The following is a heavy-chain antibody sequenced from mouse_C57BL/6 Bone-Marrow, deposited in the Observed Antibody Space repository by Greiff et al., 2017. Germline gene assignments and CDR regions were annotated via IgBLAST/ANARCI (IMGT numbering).Heavy chain of an antibody. CDR2: ISTGGGST. CDR1: GFTFSDYY. J-gene: IGHJ4*01. CDR3: ERRHYYAMDY. V-gene: IGHV5-12*01. Sequence: EVKLVESGGGLVQPGGSLKLSCAASGFTFSDYYMYWVRQTPEKRLEWVAYISTGGGSTYYPDTVKGRVTISRDNAKNTLYLQMSRLKSVYTAMYYCERRHYYAMDYWGQGTSVTVSS.